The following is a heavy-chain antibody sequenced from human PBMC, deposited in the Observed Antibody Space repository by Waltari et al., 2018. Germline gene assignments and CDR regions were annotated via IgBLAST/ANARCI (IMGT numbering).Heavy chain of an antibody. CDR1: GFTFSRYD. CDR3: ARGGTGVSGYMDV. D-gene: IGHD1-1*01. Sequence: EVQLVESGGGLVQLGGSLRLSCAASGFTFSRYDMHWARQATGKGLKRVSAIGTAGDTSYPVSVKGRFTISRENAKNSWYLQMNSLRAGDTAVYYCARGGTGVSGYMDVWGKGTTVTVSS. CDR2: IGTAGDT. J-gene: IGHJ6*03. V-gene: IGHV3-13*01.